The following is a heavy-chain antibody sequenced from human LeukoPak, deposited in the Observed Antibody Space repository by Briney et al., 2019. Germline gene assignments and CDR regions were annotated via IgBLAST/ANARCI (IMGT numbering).Heavy chain of an antibody. CDR1: GFTFSSYV. V-gene: IGHV3-30*04. CDR3: ARDGGYSRGWTYGAGDY. CDR2: ISNDGSDK. J-gene: IGHJ4*02. D-gene: IGHD6-19*01. Sequence: GGSLRLSCAASGFTFSSYVMHWVRQAPGKGLECVAVISNDGSDKYYADSVKGRFTISRVTSKNTLYLQMNSLRAEDTALYYCARDGGYSRGWTYGAGDYWGQGTLVTVSS.